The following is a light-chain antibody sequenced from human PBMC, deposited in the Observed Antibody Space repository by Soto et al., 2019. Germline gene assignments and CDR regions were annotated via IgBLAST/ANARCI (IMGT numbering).Light chain of an antibody. Sequence: EIELTQSPGTLSLSPGERATLSCRASQSVPRSYLAWYQQKPGQAPRLLIYGTSSRATGIPDRFSASGSWTDFTLTISRLEPEDFAVFYCQQYGSSITFGQGTRLENK. CDR3: QQYGSSIT. V-gene: IGKV3-20*01. J-gene: IGKJ5*01. CDR1: QSVPRSY. CDR2: GTS.